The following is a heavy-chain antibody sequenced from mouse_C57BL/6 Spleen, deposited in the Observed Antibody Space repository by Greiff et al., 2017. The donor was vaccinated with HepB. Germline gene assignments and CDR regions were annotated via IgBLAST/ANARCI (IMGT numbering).Heavy chain of an antibody. D-gene: IGHD2-2*01. CDR1: GYAFSSYW. V-gene: IGHV1-80*01. Sequence: QLQQSGAELVKPGASVKISCKASGYAFSSYWMNWVKQRPGKGLEWIGQIYPGDGDTNYNGKFKGKATLTADKSSSTAYMQLSSLTSEDSAVYFCARIENGLYYFDYWGQGTTLTVSS. CDR3: ARIENGLYYFDY. J-gene: IGHJ2*01. CDR2: IYPGDGDT.